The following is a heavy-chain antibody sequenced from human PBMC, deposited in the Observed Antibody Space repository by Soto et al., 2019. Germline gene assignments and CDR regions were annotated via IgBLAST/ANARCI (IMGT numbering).Heavy chain of an antibody. V-gene: IGHV1-18*01. Sequence: QVHRVQSGAEVKKPGASVKVSCKGSGYDFTTYGITWVRQAPGQGLEWMAWISAHNGNTDYAQKLQGRVTVTRDTSTSTAYMELRSLRSDDTAVYYCARGSYGDYWGQGALVTVSS. D-gene: IGHD3-10*01. J-gene: IGHJ4*02. CDR3: ARGSYGDY. CDR1: GYDFTTYG. CDR2: ISAHNGNT.